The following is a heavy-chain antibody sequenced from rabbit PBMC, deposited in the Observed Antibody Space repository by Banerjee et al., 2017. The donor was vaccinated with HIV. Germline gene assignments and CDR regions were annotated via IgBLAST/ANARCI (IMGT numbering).Heavy chain of an antibody. J-gene: IGHJ6*01. D-gene: IGHD4-1*01. Sequence: QSLEESGGGLVQPGGSLTLSCKASGFDFNNYYMTWVRQAPGKGLEWIGLIEPIFGTTKYANWVNGRFTISKTSSTTVTLQMTSLTAADTATYFCARVSETSGWGEDLWGQGTLVTVS. CDR3: ARVSETSGWGEDL. V-gene: IGHV1S40*01. CDR2: IEPIFGTT. CDR1: GFDFNNYY.